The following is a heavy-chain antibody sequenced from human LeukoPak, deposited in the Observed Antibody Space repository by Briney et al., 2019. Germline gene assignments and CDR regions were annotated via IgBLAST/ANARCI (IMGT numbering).Heavy chain of an antibody. Sequence: PGESLRLSCAASRFTLSGFSFSSYGMHWVRQAPGKRLEWVSAISGSGDSTYYADPVKGRLTISRDNSKNTLYLQMDNLRAEDTAVYHCAKDSRVVLAGTTNYWGQGTLVSVSS. D-gene: IGHD1/OR15-1a*01. J-gene: IGHJ4*02. V-gene: IGHV3-23*01. CDR1: RFTLSGFSFSSYG. CDR3: AKDSRVVLAGTTNY. CDR2: ISGSGDST.